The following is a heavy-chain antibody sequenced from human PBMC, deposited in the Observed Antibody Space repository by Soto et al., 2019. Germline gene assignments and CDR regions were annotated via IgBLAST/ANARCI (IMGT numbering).Heavy chain of an antibody. Sequence: SETLSLTCAVSGGSISSGGYSWSWIRQPPGKGLEWIGYIYHSGSTYYNPSLKSRVTISVDRSKNQFSLKLSSVTAADTAVYYCARTLARLDVYFDYWGQGTLVTVSS. CDR3: ARTLARLDVYFDY. J-gene: IGHJ4*02. D-gene: IGHD6-19*01. CDR2: IYHSGST. CDR1: GGSISSGGYS. V-gene: IGHV4-30-2*01.